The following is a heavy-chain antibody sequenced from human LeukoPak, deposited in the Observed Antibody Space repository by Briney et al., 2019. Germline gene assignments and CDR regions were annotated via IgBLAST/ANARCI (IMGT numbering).Heavy chain of an antibody. D-gene: IGHD5-12*01. CDR1: GFTFSNYW. CDR3: VRDGGVSGYDLLDY. Sequence: GGSLRLSCAASGFTFSNYWMSWVRQAPGKGLEWMAHINQDGSEEHYMDSVKARFIISRDNAKNSLSLQMDSLRAEDTAVYYCVRDGGVSGYDLLDYWGQGALVTVSS. V-gene: IGHV3-7*01. CDR2: INQDGSEE. J-gene: IGHJ4*02.